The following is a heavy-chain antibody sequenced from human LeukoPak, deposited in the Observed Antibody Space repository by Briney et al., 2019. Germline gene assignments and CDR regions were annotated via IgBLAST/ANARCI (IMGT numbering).Heavy chain of an antibody. V-gene: IGHV1-69*04. Sequence: SVKVSCKASGGTFSSYAISWVRQAPGQGLEWMGRIIPILGIANYAQKFQGRVTITADKSTSTAYMELSSLRSEDTAVYNCAREGYSYGHPPDYWGQGTLVTVSS. CDR1: GGTFSSYA. CDR2: IIPILGIA. D-gene: IGHD5-18*01. J-gene: IGHJ4*02. CDR3: AREGYSYGHPPDY.